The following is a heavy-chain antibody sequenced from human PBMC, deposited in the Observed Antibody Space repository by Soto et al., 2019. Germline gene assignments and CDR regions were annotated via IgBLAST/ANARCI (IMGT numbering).Heavy chain of an antibody. J-gene: IGHJ5*02. V-gene: IGHV3-48*02. D-gene: IGHD2-8*01. CDR3: ARDNGMAGSFDP. CDR1: GFTFSSYS. Sequence: EVQLVESGGGLVQPGGSLRLSCAASGFTFSSYSMNWVRQAPGKGLEWVSYISIGSSTIFYSDSVKGRFTISRDNAKNSLYLQMNSLRDEDTAVYFCARDNGMAGSFDPWCQGPLVIVSS. CDR2: ISIGSSTI.